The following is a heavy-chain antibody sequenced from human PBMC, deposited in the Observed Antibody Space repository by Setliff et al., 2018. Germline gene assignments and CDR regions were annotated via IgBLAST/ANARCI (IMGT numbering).Heavy chain of an antibody. J-gene: IGHJ6*03. V-gene: IGHV1-3*01. CDR1: GYTFTDYA. Sequence: ASVKVSCKASGYTFTDYAMHWVRQAPGQRLEWMGWINPGNGNTKYSQKFQGRVTITRDTSASTAYMELSSLRSEDTAVYYCARDKGYDSSGYYFYYYYYMDVWGKGTTVTASS. CDR3: ARDKGYDSSGYYFYYYYYMDV. D-gene: IGHD3-22*01. CDR2: INPGNGNT.